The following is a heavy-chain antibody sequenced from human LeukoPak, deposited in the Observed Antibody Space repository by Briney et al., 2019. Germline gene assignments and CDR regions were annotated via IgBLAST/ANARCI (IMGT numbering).Heavy chain of an antibody. J-gene: IGHJ6*03. D-gene: IGHD6-13*01. CDR1: GGSITNYH. V-gene: IGHV4-59*01. CDR2: IYYSGST. Sequence: SETLSLTCTVSGGSITNYHWGWIRQPPGKGLEWIGYIYYSGSTNYHPSLKSRVTISVDMSKNQFSLKLNSVTAADTAVYFCARGRVSSSTWYSTYYYYFYMDVWGKGTTVTVSS. CDR3: ARGRVSSSTWYSTYYYYFYMDV.